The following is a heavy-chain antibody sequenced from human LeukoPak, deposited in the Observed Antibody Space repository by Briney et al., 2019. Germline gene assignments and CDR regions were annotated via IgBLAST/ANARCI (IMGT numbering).Heavy chain of an antibody. D-gene: IGHD3-3*01. CDR3: AREAIRFLEWLDLDY. CDR2: IYHSGST. V-gene: IGHV4-38-2*02. CDR1: GYSISSGYY. Sequence: PSETLSLTCTVSGYSISSGYYWGWIRQPPGKGLEWIGSIYHSGSTYYNPSLKSRVTISVDTSKNQFSLKLRSVTAADTAVYYCAREAIRFLEWLDLDYWGQGTLVTVSS. J-gene: IGHJ4*02.